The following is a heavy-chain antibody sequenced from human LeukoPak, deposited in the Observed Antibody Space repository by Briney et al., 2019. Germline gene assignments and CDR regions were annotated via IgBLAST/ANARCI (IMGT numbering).Heavy chain of an antibody. J-gene: IGHJ6*03. Sequence: ASVKVSCKASGYTFTGYYMHWVRQAPGQGLEWMGWINPNSGGTNYAQKFQGRVTMTRDTSISTAYMELSRLRSDDTAVYYCATANPQDCSSTSCYGGYYYYMDVWGKGTTVTVSS. CDR1: GYTFTGYY. CDR2: INPNSGGT. V-gene: IGHV1-2*02. CDR3: ATANPQDCSSTSCYGGYYYYMDV. D-gene: IGHD2-2*01.